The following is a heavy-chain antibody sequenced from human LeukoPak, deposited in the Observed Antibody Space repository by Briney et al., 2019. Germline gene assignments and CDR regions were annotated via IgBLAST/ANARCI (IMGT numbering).Heavy chain of an antibody. D-gene: IGHD6-19*01. CDR2: IYHSGST. CDR3: ATKGGFIWQWPTD. CDR1: GYSISSGYY. V-gene: IGHV4-38-2*02. J-gene: IGHJ4*02. Sequence: SETLSLTCTVSGYSISSGYYWGWIRQPPGKGLEWIGSIYHSGSTNYNPSLKSRVTISVDTSKNQFSLKLSSVTAADTAVYYCATKGGFIWQWPTDWGQGTLVTVSS.